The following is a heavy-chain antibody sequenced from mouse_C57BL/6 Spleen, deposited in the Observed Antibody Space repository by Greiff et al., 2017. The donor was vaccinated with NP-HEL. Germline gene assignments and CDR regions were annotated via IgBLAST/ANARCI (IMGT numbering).Heavy chain of an antibody. CDR2: IRNKANGYTT. J-gene: IGHJ4*01. Sequence: DVKLVESGGGLVQPGGSLSLSCAASGFTFTDYYMSWVRQPPGKALEWLGFIRNKANGYTTEYSASVKGRVTISRDNSQSILYLQMNALRAEDSATYYCARSYYSNYGAMDYWGQGTSVTVSS. CDR1: GFTFTDYY. V-gene: IGHV7-3*01. CDR3: ARSYYSNYGAMDY. D-gene: IGHD2-5*01.